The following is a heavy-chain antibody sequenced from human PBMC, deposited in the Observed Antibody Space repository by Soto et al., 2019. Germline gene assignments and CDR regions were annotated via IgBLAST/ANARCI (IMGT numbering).Heavy chain of an antibody. V-gene: IGHV3-48*02. CDR1: GFTFSSYS. J-gene: IGHJ4*02. D-gene: IGHD2-2*01. CDR2: ISSGSTTT. Sequence: PGGSLRLSCEASGFTFSSYSMNWVRQAPGKGLEWVSYISSGSTTTYYADSVKGRFTISRDNAKNSLYLQMNSLRDDDTAVYYCARDHPCPVVPSPKYYYFGYWGPETLVPSPQ. CDR3: ARDHPCPVVPSPKYYYFGY.